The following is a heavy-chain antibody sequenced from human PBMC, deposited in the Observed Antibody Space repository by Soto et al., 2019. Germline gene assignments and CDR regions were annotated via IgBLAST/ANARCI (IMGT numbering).Heavy chain of an antibody. J-gene: IGHJ4*02. CDR2: IYPSDSDT. V-gene: IGHV5-51*01. Sequence: GESLKISCKGSGYNFAGYWIAWVRQMPGKGLELMGIIYPSDSDTRYRPPFQGQVTISADKSISSAYLQWSSLRASDTAMYYCARGGVSTRTFDYWGQGTPVTVSS. D-gene: IGHD3-3*01. CDR1: GYNFAGYW. CDR3: ARGGVSTRTFDY.